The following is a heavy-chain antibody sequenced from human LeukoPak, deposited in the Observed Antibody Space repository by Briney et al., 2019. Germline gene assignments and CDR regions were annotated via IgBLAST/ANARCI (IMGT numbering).Heavy chain of an antibody. V-gene: IGHV3-23*01. CDR1: GLTFSSYA. Sequence: GGSLRLSCAASGLTFSSYAMSWVRQAPGKGLEWVSAISGSGGSTYYADSVKGRFTISRDNSKNTLYLQMNSLRAEDTAVYYCAKVELEKAAAGTSYYFDYWGQGTLVTVSS. J-gene: IGHJ4*02. CDR3: AKVELEKAAAGTSYYFDY. D-gene: IGHD6-13*01. CDR2: ISGSGGST.